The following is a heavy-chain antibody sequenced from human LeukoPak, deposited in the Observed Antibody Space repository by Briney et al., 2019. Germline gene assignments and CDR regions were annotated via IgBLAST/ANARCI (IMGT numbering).Heavy chain of an antibody. D-gene: IGHD3-16*01. CDR3: AGTLGYDYVWGSYGPSDV. CDR1: GFTFSSYW. J-gene: IGHJ6*04. Sequence: GGSLRLSCAASGFTFSSYWMSWVRQAPGKGLEWVANIKQDGSEKYYVDSVKGRFTISRDNAKNSLYLQMNSLRAEDTAVYYCAGTLGYDYVWGSYGPSDVWGKGTTVTVSS. CDR2: IKQDGSEK. V-gene: IGHV3-7*01.